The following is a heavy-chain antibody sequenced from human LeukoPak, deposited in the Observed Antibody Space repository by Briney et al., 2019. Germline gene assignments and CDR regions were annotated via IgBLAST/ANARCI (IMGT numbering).Heavy chain of an antibody. CDR1: GFIFGEYA. V-gene: IGHV3-72*01. J-gene: IGHJ6*02. Sequence: GGSLRLSCAASGFIFGEYAMHWVRQAPGKGLEWVGRITNKGGGYTTVYAASVNGRFIISRDDSENSLYLQMKSLKSDDTAVYFCARAGYAHGLDVWGRGTTVTVSS. D-gene: IGHD1-1*01. CDR3: ARAGYAHGLDV. CDR2: ITNKGGGYTT.